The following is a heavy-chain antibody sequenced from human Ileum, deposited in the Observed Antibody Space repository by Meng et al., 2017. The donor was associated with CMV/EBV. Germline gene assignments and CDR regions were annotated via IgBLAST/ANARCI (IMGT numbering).Heavy chain of an antibody. D-gene: IGHD5-24*01. J-gene: IGHJ4*02. Sequence: GESLKISCAASGFTFSNVWMSWVRQAPGKGLEWVGRIRSKPNGGTTDYAAPVKGRFTISRDDSENTLSLQMNSLRAEDTAVYYCAKVFWVRDAYSGDPFDYWGQGTLVTVSS. CDR2: IRSKPNGGTT. CDR1: GFTFSNVW. V-gene: IGHV3-15*01. CDR3: AKVFWVRDAYSGDPFDY.